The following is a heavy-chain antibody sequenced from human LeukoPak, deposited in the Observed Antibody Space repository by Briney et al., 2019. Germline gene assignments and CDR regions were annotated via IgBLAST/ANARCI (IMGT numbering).Heavy chain of an antibody. CDR1: GGTFSSYA. CDR3: ARAGDYGRTLDY. D-gene: IGHD4/OR15-4a*01. Sequence: SVKVSCKASGGTFSSYAISWVRQAPGQGLEWTGRIIPIFGTANYAQKFQGRVTITTDESTSTAYMELSSLRSEDTAVYYCARAGDYGRTLDYWGQGTLVTVSS. CDR2: IIPIFGTA. J-gene: IGHJ4*02. V-gene: IGHV1-69*05.